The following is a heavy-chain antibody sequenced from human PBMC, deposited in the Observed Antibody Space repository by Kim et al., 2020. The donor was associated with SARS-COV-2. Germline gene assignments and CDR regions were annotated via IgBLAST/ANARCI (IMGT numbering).Heavy chain of an antibody. D-gene: IGHD3-16*01. J-gene: IGHJ4*02. V-gene: IGHV4-59*01. CDR2: IYYSGST. CDR1: GGSISSYY. Sequence: SETLSLTCTVSGGSISSYYWSWIRQPPGKGLEWIGYIYYSGSTNYNPSLKSRVTISVDTSKNQFSLKLSSVTAADTAEYYCAGDGGGVEGVTPTFDYWGQGTMVTVSS. CDR3: AGDGGGVEGVTPTFDY.